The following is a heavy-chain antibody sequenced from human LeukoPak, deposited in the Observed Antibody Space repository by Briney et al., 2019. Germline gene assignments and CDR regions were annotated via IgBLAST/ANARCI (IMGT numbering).Heavy chain of an antibody. Sequence: ASVKVSCKASGYTFTSYDINWVRQATGQGLEWMGWMNPNSGNTGYAQKFQGRVTMTRDTSISTAYMELSSLRSEDTAVYYCARAKERGYSGYDSPPYYFDYWGQGTLVTVSS. CDR1: GYTFTSYD. J-gene: IGHJ4*02. CDR2: MNPNSGNT. V-gene: IGHV1-8*01. CDR3: ARAKERGYSGYDSPPYYFDY. D-gene: IGHD5-12*01.